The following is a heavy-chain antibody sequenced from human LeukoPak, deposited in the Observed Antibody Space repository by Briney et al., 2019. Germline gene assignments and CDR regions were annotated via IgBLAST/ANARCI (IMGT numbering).Heavy chain of an antibody. CDR3: ASTIAAAGTWDY. D-gene: IGHD6-13*01. CDR1: GYTFTGYG. V-gene: IGHV1-46*01. CDR2: INPSGGST. Sequence: ASVKVSCKASGYTFTGYGMHWVRQAPGQGLEWMGIINPSGGSTSYAQKFQGRVTMTRDTSTSTVYMELSSLRSEDTAVYYCASTIAAAGTWDYWGQGTLVTVSS. J-gene: IGHJ4*02.